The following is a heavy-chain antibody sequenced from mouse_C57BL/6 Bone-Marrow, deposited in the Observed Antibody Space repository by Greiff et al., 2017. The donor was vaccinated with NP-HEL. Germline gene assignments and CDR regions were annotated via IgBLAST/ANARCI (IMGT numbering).Heavy chain of an antibody. CDR1: GFTFSDYG. CDR2: ISSGSSTI. D-gene: IGHD4-1*01. J-gene: IGHJ3*01. CDR3: ARLTGFAY. V-gene: IGHV5-17*01. Sequence: EVKLMESGGGLVKPGGSLKLSCAASGFTFSDYGMHWVRQAPEKGLEWVAYISSGSSTIYYADTVKGRFTISRDNAKNNLFLQMTSLRSEDTAMYYCARLTGFAYWGQGTLVTVSA.